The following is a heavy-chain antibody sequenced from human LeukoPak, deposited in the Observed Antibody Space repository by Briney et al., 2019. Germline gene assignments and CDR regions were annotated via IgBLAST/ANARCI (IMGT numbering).Heavy chain of an antibody. J-gene: IGHJ5*02. CDR1: GGTFSSYA. D-gene: IGHD1-26*01. Sequence: ASVKVSCKASGGTFSSYAISWVRQAPGQGLEWMGWISAYNGNTNYAQKLQGRVTMTTDTSTSTAYMELRSLRSDDTAVYYCARSYSGSYYRGNWFDPWGQGTLVTVSS. V-gene: IGHV1-18*01. CDR3: ARSYSGSYYRGNWFDP. CDR2: ISAYNGNT.